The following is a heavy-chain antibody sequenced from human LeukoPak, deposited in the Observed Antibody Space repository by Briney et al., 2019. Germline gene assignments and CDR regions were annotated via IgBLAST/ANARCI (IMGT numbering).Heavy chain of an antibody. CDR3: ARDRSAIVVVPAASDALDI. Sequence: ASVKVSCKASCYTFTTYGISWVRQAPGQGLEWMGWISAYNGNTNYAQKFQGRVTMTTDTSTSTAYMELRSLRSDDTAVYYCARDRSAIVVVPAASDALDIWGQGTMVTVSS. CDR1: CYTFTTYG. CDR2: ISAYNGNT. D-gene: IGHD2-2*01. V-gene: IGHV1-18*01. J-gene: IGHJ3*02.